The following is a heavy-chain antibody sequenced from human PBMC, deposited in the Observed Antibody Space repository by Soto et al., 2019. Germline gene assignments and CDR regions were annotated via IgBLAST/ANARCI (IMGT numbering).Heavy chain of an antibody. CDR1: GFTFSSYW. J-gene: IGHJ3*02. CDR2: INPDGSAK. Sequence: EVQLVESGGGLVQPGGSLRLSCAASGFTFSSYWMTWVRQVPGKGLEWVAYINPDGSAKSYASSVNGRLTLSRDNAKNSLYLQMKSLRAEDTAVYYGAKPHTGNVAFHMWCKGTMVSVSS. V-gene: IGHV3-7*01. CDR3: AKPHTGNVAFHM. D-gene: IGHD4-4*01.